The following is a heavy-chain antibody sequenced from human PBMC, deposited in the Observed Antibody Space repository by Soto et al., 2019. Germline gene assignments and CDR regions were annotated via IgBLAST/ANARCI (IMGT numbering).Heavy chain of an antibody. CDR1: GFTFSNAW. J-gene: IGHJ4*02. CDR2: IKTETDGGTT. Sequence: GGSLRLSCAASGFTFSNAWMNWVRQAPGKGLEWVGRIKTETDGGTTDYAAPVKGRFTISRDDLKNMLYLQMNSLKTEDTAVYYCQYLANYWGQGTLVTVSS. V-gene: IGHV3-15*07. D-gene: IGHD5-12*01. CDR3: QYLANY.